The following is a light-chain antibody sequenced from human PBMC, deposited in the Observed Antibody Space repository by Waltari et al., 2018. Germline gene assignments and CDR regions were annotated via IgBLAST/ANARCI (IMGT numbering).Light chain of an antibody. CDR3: QQYYSVPPT. J-gene: IGKJ5*01. V-gene: IGKV1-NL1*01. Sequence: DIQMTQSPSSLSASVGDRVTITCRASQGISNSLAWYQQKPGKAPKLLLYAASRLESGVPARFSGSGSGTDYTLTISSLQPEDFATYYCQQYYSVPPTFGQGTRLEIK. CDR2: AAS. CDR1: QGISNS.